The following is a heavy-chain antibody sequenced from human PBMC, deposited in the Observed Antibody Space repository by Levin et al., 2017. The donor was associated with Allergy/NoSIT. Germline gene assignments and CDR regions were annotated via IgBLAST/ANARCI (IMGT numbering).Heavy chain of an antibody. J-gene: IGHJ4*02. CDR3: AKDPLAYGGHYFDY. CDR1: GFTFSSYS. V-gene: IGHV3-23*05. CDR2: VYSRASYDMCGDGT. Sequence: GESLKISCAASGFTFSSYSMSWVRQAPGKGLEWVSTVYSRASYDMCGDGTYYLDSGKGRFTISRDNSKNTLYLQMNSLRAEDTAVYYCAKDPLAYGGHYFDYWGQGILVTVSS. D-gene: IGHD3-16*01.